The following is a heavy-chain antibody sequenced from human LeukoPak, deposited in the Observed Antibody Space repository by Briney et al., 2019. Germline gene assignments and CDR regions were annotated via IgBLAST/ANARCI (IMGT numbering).Heavy chain of an antibody. V-gene: IGHV4-34*01. J-gene: IGHJ6*02. CDR3: AASDYYYYGTDV. CDR1: GGSFSGYY. CDR2: INHSGST. Sequence: SETLSLTCAVYGGSFSGYYWSWIRQPPGKGLEWIGEINHSGSTNYNPSLKSRVTISVDTSKNQFSLKLSSVTAADTAVYYCAASDYYYYGTDVWGQGTTVTVSS.